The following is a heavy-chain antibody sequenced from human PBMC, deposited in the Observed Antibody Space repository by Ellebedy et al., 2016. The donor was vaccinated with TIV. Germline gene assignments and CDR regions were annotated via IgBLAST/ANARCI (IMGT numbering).Heavy chain of an antibody. Sequence: GGSLRLXXAASGFTFSSYAMSWVRQAPGKGLEWVSAISGSGGSTYYADSVKGRFTISRDNSKNTLYLQMNSLRAEDTAIYYCAKDQDSWSYRVFDYWGQGTLVTVSS. CDR1: GFTFSSYA. CDR3: AKDQDSWSYRVFDY. CDR2: ISGSGGST. D-gene: IGHD6-13*01. J-gene: IGHJ4*02. V-gene: IGHV3-23*01.